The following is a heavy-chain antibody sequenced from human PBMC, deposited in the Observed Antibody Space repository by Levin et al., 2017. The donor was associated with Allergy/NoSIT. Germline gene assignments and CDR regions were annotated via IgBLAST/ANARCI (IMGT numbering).Heavy chain of an antibody. Sequence: ASVKVSCKASGYTFPSYGINWVRQAPGQGLEWMGWISGYNGNTNYAQNLQGRVTMTTDTSTSTVYMELRSLRSDDTAVYYCARDYKYSRSGGLGYWGQRTLVTVSS. CDR2: ISGYNGNT. D-gene: IGHD6-6*01. J-gene: IGHJ4*02. CDR1: GYTFPSYG. CDR3: ARDYKYSRSGGLGY. V-gene: IGHV1-18*01.